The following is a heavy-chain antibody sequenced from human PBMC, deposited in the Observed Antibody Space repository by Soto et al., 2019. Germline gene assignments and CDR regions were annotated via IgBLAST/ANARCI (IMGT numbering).Heavy chain of an antibody. CDR2: IVPIFGTT. CDR1: GGTFSNYA. J-gene: IGHJ6*02. V-gene: IGHV1-69*05. Sequence: QVQLVQSGAEVKKPGSSVKVSCKVSGGTFSNYAIDWVRLAPGHGLEWMGGIVPIFGTTYYTQKFQGRATXXXXXXXXXXXXXXXXXXXXXXXXXXXXXXXXXXXXXXXHGLDVWGQGTAVTVSS. CDR3: XXXXXXXXXXXXHGLDV.